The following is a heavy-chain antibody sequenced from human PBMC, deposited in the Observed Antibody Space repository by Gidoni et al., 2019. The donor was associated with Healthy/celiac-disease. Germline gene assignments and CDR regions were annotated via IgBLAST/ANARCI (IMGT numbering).Heavy chain of an antibody. CDR3: ARWFSGMTTVTRAFDY. V-gene: IGHV4-34*01. CDR2: INHSGST. Sequence: QVQLQQWGAGLLKPSETLSLTCAVYGGSFSGYYWSWIRQPPGKGLEWIGEINHSGSTNYNPSLKSRVTLSVDTSKNQFSLKLSSVTAADTAVYYCARWFSGMTTVTRAFDYWGQGTLVTVSS. D-gene: IGHD4-17*01. CDR1: GGSFSGYY. J-gene: IGHJ4*02.